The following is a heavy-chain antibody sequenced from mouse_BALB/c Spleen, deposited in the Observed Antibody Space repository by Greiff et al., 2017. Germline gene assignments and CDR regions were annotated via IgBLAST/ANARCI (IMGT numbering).Heavy chain of an antibody. CDR1: GYNFTSYW. Sequence: VQLQQPGAELVKPGTSVKLSCKASGYNFTSYWINWVKLRPGQGLDWIGDIYPGSGSTNYNEKFKSKATLTVDTSSSTAYMQLSSLASEDSALYYCARRTGTWYFDVWGAGTTVTVSS. CDR2: IYPGSGST. D-gene: IGHD4-1*01. V-gene: IGHV1-55*01. J-gene: IGHJ1*01. CDR3: ARRTGTWYFDV.